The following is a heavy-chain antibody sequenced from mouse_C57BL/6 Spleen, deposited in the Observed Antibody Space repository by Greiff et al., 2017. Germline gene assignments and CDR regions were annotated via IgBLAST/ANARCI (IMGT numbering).Heavy chain of an antibody. D-gene: IGHD2-4*01. CDR2: ISSGGSYT. J-gene: IGHJ3*01. CDR1: GFTFSSYG. V-gene: IGHV5-6*02. Sequence: EVKLVESGGDLVKPGGSLKLSCAASGFTFSSYGMSWVRQTPDKRLEWVATISSGGSYTSYPDSVKGRFTISRDNAKNNLYLQMSSLTSEYTEMFFCARPYDYDTWFAYWGQGTLVTVSA. CDR3: ARPYDYDTWFAY.